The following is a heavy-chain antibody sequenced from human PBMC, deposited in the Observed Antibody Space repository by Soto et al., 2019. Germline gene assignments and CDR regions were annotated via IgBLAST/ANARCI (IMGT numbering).Heavy chain of an antibody. V-gene: IGHV3-43*01. J-gene: IGHJ6*02. D-gene: IGHD3-9*01. CDR2: ISWDGGST. Sequence: GASLKISCAASGFTFDDYTMHWVRQAPGKGLEWVSLISWDGGSTYYADSVKGRFTISRDNSKNSLYLQMNSLRTEDTALYYCAKGGPTYYDILTGYPYYYYGMDVWAKGPRSPSP. CDR1: GFTFDDYT. CDR3: AKGGPTYYDILTGYPYYYYGMDV.